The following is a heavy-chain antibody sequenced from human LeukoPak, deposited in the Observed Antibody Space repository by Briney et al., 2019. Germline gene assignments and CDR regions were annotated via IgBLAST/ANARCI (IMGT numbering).Heavy chain of an antibody. CDR3: ARTIPYYYHYMDV. D-gene: IGHD3-3*01. Sequence: SVKVSCKASGGTFSSYTISWVRQAPGQGLEWMGRIIPILGIANYAQKFQGRVTITADKSTSTAYMELSSLRSEDTAVYYCARTIPYYYHYMDVWGKGTTVTVSS. CDR2: IIPILGIA. CDR1: GGTFSSYT. J-gene: IGHJ6*03. V-gene: IGHV1-69*02.